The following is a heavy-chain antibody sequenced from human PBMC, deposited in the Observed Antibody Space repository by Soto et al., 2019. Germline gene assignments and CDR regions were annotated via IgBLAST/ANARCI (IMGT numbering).Heavy chain of an antibody. D-gene: IGHD5-12*01. CDR1: GFTFSSYA. CDR2: ISDNGSSK. Sequence: GGSLRLSCAASGFTFSSYAMSWVRQAPGKGLEWVAVISDNGSSKYYADSVKGRFTISRDNSKNTLYLQMNSLRAEDTAVYYCAKDRQRWLQTKTSPTYFDYWGQGTLVTVSS. CDR3: AKDRQRWLQTKTSPTYFDY. V-gene: IGHV3-23*01. J-gene: IGHJ4*02.